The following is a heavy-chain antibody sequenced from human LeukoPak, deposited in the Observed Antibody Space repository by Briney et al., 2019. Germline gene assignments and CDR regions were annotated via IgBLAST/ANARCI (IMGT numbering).Heavy chain of an antibody. V-gene: IGHV1-2*02. CDR2: INPNSGGT. D-gene: IGHD3-10*01. Sequence: GASVKVSCKASGYTFTRYYMHWVRQAPGQGLEWMGWINPNSGGTNYAQKFQGRVTMTRDTSISTAYMELSRLRSDDTAVYYCARDLAYYYGSGSYGRWGQGTLVTVSS. J-gene: IGHJ4*02. CDR1: GYTFTRYY. CDR3: ARDLAYYYGSGSYGR.